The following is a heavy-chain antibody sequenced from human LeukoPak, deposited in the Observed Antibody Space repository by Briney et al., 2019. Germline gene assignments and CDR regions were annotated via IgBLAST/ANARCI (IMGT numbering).Heavy chain of an antibody. V-gene: IGHV4-39*01. D-gene: IGHD3-3*01. Sequence: SETLSLTCTVSGGSISTTNYYWGWIRQPPGRDLEWVGSIYSSGNTYYNPSLESRVTISVDTSKNQLSLKLTSATAADTSVYYCARHSGLRSPFDPWGQGTLVTVSS. CDR1: GGSISTTNYY. J-gene: IGHJ5*02. CDR2: IYSSGNT. CDR3: ARHSGLRSPFDP.